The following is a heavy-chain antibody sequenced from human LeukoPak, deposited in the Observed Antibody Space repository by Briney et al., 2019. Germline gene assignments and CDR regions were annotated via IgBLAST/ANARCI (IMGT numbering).Heavy chain of an antibody. D-gene: IGHD3-16*01. CDR1: GGSISSSSYY. CDR2: VYHSGTT. J-gene: IGHJ4*02. CDR3: ASGGFIDY. V-gene: IGHV4-39*07. Sequence: SETLSLTCTVSGGSISSSSYYWAWIRLTPGKGLEWIGNVYHSGTTHINPSLKSRVTISVDTSKNQFSLKLSSVTAADTAVYYCASGGFIDYWGQGTLVTVSS.